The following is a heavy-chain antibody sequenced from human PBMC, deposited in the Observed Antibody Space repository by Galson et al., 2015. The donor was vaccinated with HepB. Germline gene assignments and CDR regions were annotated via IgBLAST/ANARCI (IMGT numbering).Heavy chain of an antibody. CDR2: ISWNSGYI. Sequence: SLRLSCAASGFTFDDYAMHWVRQAPGKGLEWVSGISWNSGYIGYADSVEGRFTISRDNAKNSLDLQMNSLRAEDTALYYCAKVASSWYSGAFDIWGQGTKVTVSS. D-gene: IGHD6-13*01. CDR1: GFTFDDYA. J-gene: IGHJ3*02. CDR3: AKVASSWYSGAFDI. V-gene: IGHV3-9*01.